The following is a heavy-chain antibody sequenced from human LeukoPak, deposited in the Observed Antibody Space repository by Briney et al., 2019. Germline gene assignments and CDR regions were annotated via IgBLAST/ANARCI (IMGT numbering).Heavy chain of an antibody. CDR3: ALYYGSGSYRWFAP. V-gene: IGHV4-30-2*01. J-gene: IGHJ5*02. Sequence: PSETLSLTCAVSGGSISSGGYSWSWIRQPPGKGLEWIGNIYHSGSTYYNPSLKSRVTISVDRSKNQFSLKLSSVTAADTAVYYCALYYGSGSYRWFAPWGQGTLVTVSS. CDR1: GGSISSGGYS. CDR2: IYHSGST. D-gene: IGHD3-10*01.